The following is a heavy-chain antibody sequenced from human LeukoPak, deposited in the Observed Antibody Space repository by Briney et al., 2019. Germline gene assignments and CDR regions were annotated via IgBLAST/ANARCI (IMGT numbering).Heavy chain of an antibody. CDR1: GYTFTVYY. D-gene: IGHD6-13*01. J-gene: IGHJ3*02. CDR3: AREVAAANDAFDI. Sequence: GASVKVSCKASGYTFTVYYMHWVRQAPGQGLEWMGRINPNSGGTNYAQKFQGRVTMTRDTSISTAYMELSRLRSDDTAVYYCAREVAAANDAFDIWGQGTMVTVSS. CDR2: INPNSGGT. V-gene: IGHV1-2*06.